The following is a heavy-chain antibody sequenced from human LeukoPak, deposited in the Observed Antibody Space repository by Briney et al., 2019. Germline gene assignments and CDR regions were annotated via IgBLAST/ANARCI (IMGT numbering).Heavy chain of an antibody. CDR2: ISSSSSYI. Sequence: GGSLRLSCAASGFTFSSYSMNWVRQAPGKGLEWVSSISSSSSYIYYADSVKGRFTISRDNAKNSRYLQMNSLRAEDTAVYYCARGRAHDAFDIWGQGTMVTVSS. CDR1: GFTFSSYS. CDR3: ARGRAHDAFDI. V-gene: IGHV3-21*01. J-gene: IGHJ3*02.